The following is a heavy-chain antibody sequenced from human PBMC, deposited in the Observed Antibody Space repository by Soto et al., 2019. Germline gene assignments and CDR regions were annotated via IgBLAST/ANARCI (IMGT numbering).Heavy chain of an antibody. CDR3: ASLHSGGSDCFDV. V-gene: IGHV6-1*01. Sequence: PQTLSPTPVISGDTVSRNIISWSWISPSPWRGLEWLGRTYYKSKWSNGYAVSVKTRITITPYTSKNQFSLQLNSVSPEDTAAYYCASLHSGGSDCFDVWGQGTMVTVSS. CDR2: TYYKSKWSN. D-gene: IGHD2-15*01. CDR1: GDTVSRNIIS. J-gene: IGHJ3*01.